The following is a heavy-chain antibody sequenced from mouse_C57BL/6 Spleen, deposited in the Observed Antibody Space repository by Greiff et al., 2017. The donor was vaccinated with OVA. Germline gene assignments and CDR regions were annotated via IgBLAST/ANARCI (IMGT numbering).Heavy chain of an antibody. CDR3: ARGGYDYDGFAY. V-gene: IGHV1-82*01. D-gene: IGHD2-4*01. Sequence: QVQLQQSGPELVKPGASVKISCKASGYAFSSSWMNWVKQRPGKGLEWIGRIYPGDGDPNYNGKFKGKATLTADKSSSTAYMQLSSLTSEDSAVYFCARGGYDYDGFAYWGQGTLVTVSA. J-gene: IGHJ3*01. CDR2: IYPGDGDP. CDR1: GYAFSSSW.